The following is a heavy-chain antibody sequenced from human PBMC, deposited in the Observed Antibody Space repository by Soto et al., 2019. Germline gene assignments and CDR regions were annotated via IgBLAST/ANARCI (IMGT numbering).Heavy chain of an antibody. Sequence: ASETLSLTWTVSGGFIGSYHWSWVRQPPGKGLEWIASVYYTVTTNYNPSLGSRVTISIDAPGNRFTMEITSLTAADTAIYYCARDTGCTGSFDFWGQVTRVTVSS. J-gene: IGHJ4*02. CDR3: ARDTGCTGSFDF. D-gene: IGHD2-15*01. CDR1: GGFIGSYH. V-gene: IGHV4-59*01. CDR2: VYYTVTT.